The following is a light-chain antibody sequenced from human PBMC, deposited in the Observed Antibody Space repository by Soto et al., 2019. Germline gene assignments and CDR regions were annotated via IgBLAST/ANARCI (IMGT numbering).Light chain of an antibody. J-gene: IGKJ1*01. Sequence: DIHMTQSPSTLSSSFGDTVTVTFRASQSIGRWLAWYQQKPGKAPKLLIFDASTLENGVPARFSGSRSGPEFSLTISSLQPDDFATYYCQQYYSYWTFGQGTKVDIK. CDR3: QQYYSYWT. CDR1: QSIGRW. V-gene: IGKV1-5*01. CDR2: DAS.